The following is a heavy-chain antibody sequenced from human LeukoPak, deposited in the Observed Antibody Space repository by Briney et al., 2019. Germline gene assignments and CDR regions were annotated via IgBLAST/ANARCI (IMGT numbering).Heavy chain of an antibody. CDR1: GGSISSGGYY. CDR3: ARFGANYYYYYGMDV. D-gene: IGHD3-16*01. V-gene: IGHV4-31*03. J-gene: IGHJ6*02. Sequence: SETLSLTCTVSGGSISSGGYYWSWIRQHPGKGLEWFGYIYYSGSTYYNPSLKSRVTISVDTSKNQFSLKLSSVTAADTAVYYCARFGANYYYYYGMDVWGQGTTVTVSS. CDR2: IYYSGST.